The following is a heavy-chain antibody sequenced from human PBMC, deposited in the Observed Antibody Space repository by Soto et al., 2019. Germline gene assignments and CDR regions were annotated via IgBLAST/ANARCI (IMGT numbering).Heavy chain of an antibody. J-gene: IGHJ4*02. Sequence: TSETLSLTCSVSGGSISGSYWSWIRQSPGKGLEWLGYVYYTGSTNYSPSLRSRVSISVDTSKNEFSLRLSSVTAADTAVYFCARSIAVPGAHIDYWGQGTQVTVSS. CDR1: GGSISGSY. CDR2: VYYTGST. V-gene: IGHV4-59*01. D-gene: IGHD6-19*01. CDR3: ARSIAVPGAHIDY.